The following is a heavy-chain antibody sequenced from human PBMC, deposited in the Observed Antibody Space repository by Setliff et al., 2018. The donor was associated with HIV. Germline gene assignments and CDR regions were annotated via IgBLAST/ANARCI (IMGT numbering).Heavy chain of an antibody. V-gene: IGHV1-2*02. CDR2: INPKNGHT. J-gene: IGHJ6*03. CDR3: ARGYTNVEMSTTYYYYMDV. CDR1: GYTFTDYY. D-gene: IGHD2-2*02. Sequence: ASVKVSCKASGYTFTDYYIHWVRQAPGQGLEWMGWINPKNGHTTYAQKFQGRVSMLRDTSTGTAYMELTSLTSDDAGVYYCARGYTNVEMSTTYYYYMDVWGIGTAVTVSS.